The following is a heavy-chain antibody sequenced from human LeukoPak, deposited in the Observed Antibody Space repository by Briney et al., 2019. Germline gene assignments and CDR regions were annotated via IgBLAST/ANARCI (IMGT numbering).Heavy chain of an antibody. V-gene: IGHV4-39*01. Sequence: SETLSLTCTVSGGSIRSSSYYWSWIRQPPGKGLEWIGNIYYSGNTDYNPSLKSRVTISVDTSKNQFSLKLSSVTAAETAVYYCARLDDHYYDSSGRPYFDYWGQGTLVTVSS. CDR3: ARLDDHYYDSSGRPYFDY. CDR2: IYYSGNT. J-gene: IGHJ4*02. CDR1: GGSIRSSSYY. D-gene: IGHD3-22*01.